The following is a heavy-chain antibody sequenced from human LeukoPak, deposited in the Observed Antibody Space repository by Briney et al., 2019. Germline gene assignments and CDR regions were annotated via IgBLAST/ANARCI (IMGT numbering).Heavy chain of an antibody. J-gene: IGHJ4*02. V-gene: IGHV4-59*08. CDR3: ARLEDYVLEY. D-gene: IGHD4-17*01. Sequence: PSETLSLTCSVSGVSIGTYYWSWVRQPPGKELEWIGYINYRGTTSYNPSLKSRVTISVDTSKNQFFLNLRSATAADTAVYYCARLEDYVLEYWGLGTLVTVSS. CDR2: INYRGTT. CDR1: GVSIGTYY.